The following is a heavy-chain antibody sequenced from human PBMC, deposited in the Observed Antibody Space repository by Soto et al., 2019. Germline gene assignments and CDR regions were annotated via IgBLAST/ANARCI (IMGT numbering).Heavy chain of an antibody. V-gene: IGHV1-46*04. CDR1: GYTFTNYY. CDR2: INPSARSA. J-gene: IGHJ4*02. Sequence: ASVKVSCKASGYTFTNYYLHWVRQAPGQGLEWVGMINPSARSASYAQKLRGRLTMDRDTSTTTVYMELSRLTFEDTAVYFCARDNSAANGVLDHWGQGTLVTVSS. CDR3: ARDNSAANGVLDH. D-gene: IGHD1-1*01.